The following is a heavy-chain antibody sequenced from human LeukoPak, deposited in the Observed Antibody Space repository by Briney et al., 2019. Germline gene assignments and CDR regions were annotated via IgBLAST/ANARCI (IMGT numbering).Heavy chain of an antibody. CDR2: INPSGGST. CDR1: GYTFTSYY. V-gene: IGHV1-46*01. D-gene: IGHD3-22*01. CDR3: TREGVYSPDGSGYHRDAFDI. J-gene: IGHJ3*02. Sequence: ASVKVSCKASGYTFTSYYMHWVRQAPGQGLEWMGIINPSGGSTNFAQNFQGRVTITADKSTSTAHMELSSLRSDDTAVYYCTREGVYSPDGSGYHRDAFDIWGQGTVVTVSS.